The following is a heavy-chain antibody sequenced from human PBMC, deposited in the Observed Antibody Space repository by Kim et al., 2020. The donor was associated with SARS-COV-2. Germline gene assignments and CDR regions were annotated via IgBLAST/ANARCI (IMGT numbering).Heavy chain of an antibody. CDR1: GYTFTTYA. D-gene: IGHD2-21*01. CDR3: SRSVAIMPPGMDG. V-gene: IGHV1-3*01. Sequence: ASVKFSCKASGYTFTTYAIQWVRQAPGQRLEWMGWVNPGKGNTKYSEKFQGRVTISRDTSASTAYMELSSLRSEDTAVYYCSRSVAIMPPGMDGWGQGTTVTVSS. CDR2: VNPGKGNT. J-gene: IGHJ6*02.